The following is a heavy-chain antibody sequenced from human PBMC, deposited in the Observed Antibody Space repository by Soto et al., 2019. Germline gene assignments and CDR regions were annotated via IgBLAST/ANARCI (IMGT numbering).Heavy chain of an antibody. J-gene: IGHJ4*02. CDR3: ARESSSTVTTGGGGSAKDY. D-gene: IGHD4-17*01. V-gene: IGHV3-30*10. Sequence: QVHLVESGGGVVQPARSLRLSCAASGLTFSNYAMHWVRQAPGKGLEWVAFISYDGTNRCYTDSVKGRFTISRDNSKNTLYLVMNSLKTEDTAVYYCARESSSTVTTGGGGSAKDYWGQGTLVTVSS. CDR2: ISYDGTNR. CDR1: GLTFSNYA.